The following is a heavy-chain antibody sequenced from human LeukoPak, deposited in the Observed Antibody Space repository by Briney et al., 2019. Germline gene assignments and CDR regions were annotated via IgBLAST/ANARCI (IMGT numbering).Heavy chain of an antibody. D-gene: IGHD4-23*01. V-gene: IGHV3-30*02. CDR1: GFTFSSYG. Sequence: PGGSLRLSCAASGFTFSSYGMHWVRQAPGKGLEWVAFMRYDGSNKYYADSVKGRFTISRDNSKNTLYLQMNSLRAEDTAVYYCARRWNYKDGFDIWGQGKMVTVSS. J-gene: IGHJ3*02. CDR2: MRYDGSNK. CDR3: ARRWNYKDGFDI.